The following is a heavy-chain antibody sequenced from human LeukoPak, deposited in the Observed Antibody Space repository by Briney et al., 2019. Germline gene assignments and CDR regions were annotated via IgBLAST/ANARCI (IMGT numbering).Heavy chain of an antibody. CDR3: ARDSSSNEPYYYYYYMDV. CDR1: GYTFTGYY. Sequence: ASVKVSCKASGYTFTGYYMHWVRQAPGQGLEWMGRINPNSGGTNYAQKFQGRVTMTRDTSISTAYVELSRLRSDDTAVYYCARDSSSNEPYYYYYYMDVWGKGTTVTVSS. V-gene: IGHV1-2*06. CDR2: INPNSGGT. J-gene: IGHJ6*03. D-gene: IGHD4-11*01.